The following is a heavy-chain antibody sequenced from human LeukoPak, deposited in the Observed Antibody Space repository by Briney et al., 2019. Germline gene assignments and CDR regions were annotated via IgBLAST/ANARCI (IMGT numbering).Heavy chain of an antibody. Sequence: ASVKVSCKACGNTFTNNGISWVRQPRGKGLEWVGGLSAYNGNKKYAQKFQGRVTMTTDTSTRTAYMELRSLRSDDTAVYYCARDGHRRYYYDSSGREHAFDIWGQGTMVTVSS. D-gene: IGHD3-22*01. J-gene: IGHJ3*02. CDR2: LSAYNGNK. CDR1: GNTFTNNG. V-gene: IGHV1-18*01. CDR3: ARDGHRRYYYDSSGREHAFDI.